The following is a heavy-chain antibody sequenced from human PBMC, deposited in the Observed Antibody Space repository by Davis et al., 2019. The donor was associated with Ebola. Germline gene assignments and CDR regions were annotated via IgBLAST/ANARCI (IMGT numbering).Heavy chain of an antibody. CDR2: IYYSGST. CDR1: GGSINSDY. V-gene: IGHV4-59*08. Sequence: PSETLSLTCTVSGGSINSDYWSWIRQPPGKGLEWIGNIYYSGSTNYNPSLKSRVTMSVDTSKTQFSLKLSSVTAADTALYYCARQGSGAGHYYYFAMDVWGQGTTVIVSS. D-gene: IGHD3-10*01. CDR3: ARQGSGAGHYYYFAMDV. J-gene: IGHJ6*02.